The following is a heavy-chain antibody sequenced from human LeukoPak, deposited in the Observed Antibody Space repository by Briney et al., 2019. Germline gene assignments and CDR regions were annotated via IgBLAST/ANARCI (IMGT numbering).Heavy chain of an antibody. V-gene: IGHV4-34*01. CDR1: GGSFSGYY. CDR2: INHSGST. J-gene: IGHJ4*02. CDR3: ARGHKWGVIVRRDHPLDY. D-gene: IGHD3-16*02. Sequence: PSETLSLTCAVYGGSFSGYYWSLIRQPPGKGLEWIGEINHSGSTNYNPSLKSRVTISVDTSKNQFSLKLSSVTAADTAVYYCARGHKWGVIVRRDHPLDYWGQGTLVTVSS.